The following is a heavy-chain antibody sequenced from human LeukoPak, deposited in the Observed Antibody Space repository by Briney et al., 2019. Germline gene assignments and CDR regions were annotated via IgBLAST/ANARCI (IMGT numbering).Heavy chain of an antibody. CDR2: ISWSSGSI. J-gene: IGHJ3*02. CDR1: GFTFDDYG. Sequence: GRSLRLSCAASGFTFDDYGLHWVRQAPGKGLEWVSGISWSSGSIGYADSVKGRFPISRDNAKHSLYLQMNSLRGEDTALYYCARDKGIKQPRHDDAFDIWGQGTMVTVSS. CDR3: ARDKGIKQPRHDDAFDI. V-gene: IGHV3-9*01. D-gene: IGHD1/OR15-1a*01.